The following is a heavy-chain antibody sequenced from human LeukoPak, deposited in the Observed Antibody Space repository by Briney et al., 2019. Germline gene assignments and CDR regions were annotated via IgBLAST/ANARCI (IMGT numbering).Heavy chain of an antibody. V-gene: IGHV3-23*01. J-gene: IGHJ4*02. CDR2: ISGSGGST. CDR3: AKGDGSYLYYFDY. Sequence: GASVKVSCKASGGTFSSYAISWVRQAPGKGLEWVSAISGSGGSTYYADSVKGRFTISRDNSKNTLYLQMNSLRAEDTAVYYCAKGDGSYLYYFDYWGQGTLVTVSS. CDR1: GGTFSSYA. D-gene: IGHD1-26*01.